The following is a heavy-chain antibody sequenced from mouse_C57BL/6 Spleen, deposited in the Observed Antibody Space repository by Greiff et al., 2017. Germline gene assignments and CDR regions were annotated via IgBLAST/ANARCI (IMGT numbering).Heavy chain of an antibody. V-gene: IGHV1-80*01. J-gene: IGHJ4*01. CDR3: ARGGYYEEDYAMDD. D-gene: IGHD2-3*01. CDR1: GYAFSSYW. CDR2: IYPGDGDT. Sequence: QVQLQQSGAELVKPGASVKISCKASGYAFSSYWMNWVKQRPGKGLEWIGQIYPGDGDTNYNGKFKGKATLTADKSSSTAYMQLSSLTSEDSAVYFCARGGYYEEDYAMDDWGQGTSVTVSS.